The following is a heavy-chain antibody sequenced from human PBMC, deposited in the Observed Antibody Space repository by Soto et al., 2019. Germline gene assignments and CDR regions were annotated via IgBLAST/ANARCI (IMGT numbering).Heavy chain of an antibody. CDR2: INWDNNE. D-gene: IGHD2-21*01. CDR1: GFSLSTLGTC. V-gene: IGHV2-70*01. CDR3: ARIPHYSDSYYMDY. Sequence: SGPTLVNPTQTLTLTCTFSGFSLSTLGTCVAWIRQPPGKALEWLALINWDNNEYYSTSLKTRLTISRDTSKNQVVLTMTNVDPVDTATYFFARIPHYSDSYYMDYWGQGTLVTVSS. J-gene: IGHJ4*02.